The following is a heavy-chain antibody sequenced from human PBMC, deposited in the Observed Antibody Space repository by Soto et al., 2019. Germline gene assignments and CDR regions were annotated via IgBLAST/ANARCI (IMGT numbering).Heavy chain of an antibody. D-gene: IGHD1-1*01. CDR3: ARGSGIVALPGELEDVNYDY. J-gene: IGHJ4*02. CDR2: INESGST. Sequence: QVQLQQWGAGLVKPSETLSLSCAVYGQSFSGHSWAWIRQSPGKGLEWIGEINESGSTYYNPSLKSRVTISPDTSKNQFSLKLSSVSAADTAVYFCARGSGIVALPGELEDVNYDYWGQGTLVNVSS. V-gene: IGHV4-34*01. CDR1: GQSFSGHS.